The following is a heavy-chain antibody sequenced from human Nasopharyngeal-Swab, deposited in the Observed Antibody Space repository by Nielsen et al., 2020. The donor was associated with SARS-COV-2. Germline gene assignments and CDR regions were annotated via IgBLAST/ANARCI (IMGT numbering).Heavy chain of an antibody. CDR2: IYYSGST. CDR1: GGSISSSSYY. Sequence: GSLRLSCTVSGGSISSSSYYWGWIGPPPGKGLVWIGSIYYSGSTYYTPSLKSRVTISVDTPKTLFSLKLSSVTAADTAVYYCARLGIAARWGYWGQGTLVTVSS. J-gene: IGHJ4*02. D-gene: IGHD6-6*01. CDR3: ARLGIAARWGY. V-gene: IGHV4-39*01.